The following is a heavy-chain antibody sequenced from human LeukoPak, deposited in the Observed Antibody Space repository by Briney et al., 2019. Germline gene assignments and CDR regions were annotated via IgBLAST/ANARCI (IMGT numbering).Heavy chain of an antibody. V-gene: IGHV3-53*01. J-gene: IGHJ5*02. CDR2: IYTDGST. Sequence: PGGSLRLSCAASGITVSSNYMSWVRQAPGKGLEWVSVIYTDGSTYYADSVKGRFTISRDNSKNTLYLQLKGLRAEDTAVYYCARDGGSSGPGWFDPWGQGTLVIVSS. CDR3: ARDGGSSGPGWFDP. CDR1: GITVSSNY. D-gene: IGHD2-15*01.